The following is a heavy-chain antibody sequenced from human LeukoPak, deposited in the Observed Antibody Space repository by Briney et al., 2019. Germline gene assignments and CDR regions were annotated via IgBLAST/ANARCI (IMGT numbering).Heavy chain of an antibody. CDR3: AHRHTPAVRGVIWSEFDY. CDR2: IYWNDDK. CDR1: GFSLSTSGVG. D-gene: IGHD3-10*01. V-gene: IGHV2-5*01. J-gene: IGHJ4*02. Sequence: SGPTLVNPTQTLTLTCTFSGFSLSTSGVGVGWIRQPPGKALEWLALIYWNDDKRYSPSLKSRLTITKDTSKNQVVLTMTNMDPVDTATYYCAHRHTPAVRGVIWSEFDYWGQGTLVTVSS.